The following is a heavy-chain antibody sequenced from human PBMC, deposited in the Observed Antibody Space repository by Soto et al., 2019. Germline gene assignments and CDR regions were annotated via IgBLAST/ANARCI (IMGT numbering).Heavy chain of an antibody. Sequence: GGSLRLSCAASGFPFSSHWLQWVRQAPGKGLVWVSRIDNTGSSAIYADSVRGRFSVSRDNAKNTLFLQLNSLRAEDTAVYYCATLNGYDYWGQGALVTVSS. CDR2: IDNTGSSA. V-gene: IGHV3-74*01. CDR3: ATLNGYDY. D-gene: IGHD5-12*01. J-gene: IGHJ4*02. CDR1: GFPFSSHW.